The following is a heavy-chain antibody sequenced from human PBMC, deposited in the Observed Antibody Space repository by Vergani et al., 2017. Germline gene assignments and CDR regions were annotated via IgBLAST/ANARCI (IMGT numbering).Heavy chain of an antibody. D-gene: IGHD3-16*02. CDR1: GGSISSGGYY. V-gene: IGHV4-31*03. CDR2: IYYSGST. Sequence: QVQLQESGPGLVKPSQTLSLTCTVSGGSISSGGYYWGWIRQHPGKGLEWIGYIYYSGSTYYNPSLKSRVTILVDTSKNQLSLKLSSVTAADTAVYYCARARWVTFGGVIVGRWFDPWGQGTLVTVSS. CDR3: ARARWVTFGGVIVGRWFDP. J-gene: IGHJ5*02.